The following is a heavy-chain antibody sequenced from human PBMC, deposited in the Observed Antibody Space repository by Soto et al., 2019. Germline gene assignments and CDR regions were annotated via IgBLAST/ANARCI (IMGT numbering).Heavy chain of an antibody. CDR1: GYTLTELS. V-gene: IGHV1-24*01. CDR2: FDPEDGET. D-gene: IGHD5-18*01. Sequence: ASVKVSCKVSGYTLTELSMHWVRQAPGKGLEWMGGFDPEDGETIYAQKFQGRVTMTEDTSIDTAYMELSSLRSEDTAVYYCATVADTAMATYYFDYWGQGTLVTVSS. J-gene: IGHJ4*02. CDR3: ATVADTAMATYYFDY.